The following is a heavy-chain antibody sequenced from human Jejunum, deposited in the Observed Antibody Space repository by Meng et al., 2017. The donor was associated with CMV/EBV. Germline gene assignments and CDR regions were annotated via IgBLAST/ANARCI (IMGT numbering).Heavy chain of an antibody. CDR1: TLSDYT. CDR3: ATNYYDTLTGSVPHYFDN. V-gene: IGHV1-69*02. J-gene: IGHJ4*02. CDR2: ITPFLAFS. D-gene: IGHD3-9*01. Sequence: TLSDYTINWVRPARGQGLEGLGGITPFLAFSKYAQGFQGRVTITADKSTGTAHMELSSLTSDDTAMYYCATNYYDTLTGSVPHYFDNWGQGTLVTVSS.